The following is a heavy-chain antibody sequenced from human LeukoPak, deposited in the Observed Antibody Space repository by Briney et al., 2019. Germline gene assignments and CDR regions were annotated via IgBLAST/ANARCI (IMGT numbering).Heavy chain of an antibody. V-gene: IGHV1-69*06. D-gene: IGHD2-15*01. CDR2: IIPIFGTA. Sequence: SVMVSCKASGGTFSSYAISWVRQAPGQGLEWMGGIIPIFGTANYAQKFQGRVTITADKSTSTAYMELSSLRSEDTAVYYCASKYCSGGSCSNWGPFFDYWGQGTLVTVSS. CDR3: ASKYCSGGSCSNWGPFFDY. CDR1: GGTFSSYA. J-gene: IGHJ4*02.